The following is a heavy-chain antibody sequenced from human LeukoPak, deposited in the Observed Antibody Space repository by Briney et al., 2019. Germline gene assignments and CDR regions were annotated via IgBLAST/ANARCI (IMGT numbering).Heavy chain of an antibody. CDR2: IIYSGDT. CDR3: VRHFHGSGYVVDL. CDR1: GGSISSTSYY. Sequence: SETLSLTCIASGGSISSTSYYWGWIRRPPGRGLEWIGGIIYSGDTKFNPSLKSRVTISVDTTKNQFSLKLTSVTAADTAVYFCVRHFHGSGYVVDLRGQGTLVTVSS. D-gene: IGHD5-12*01. V-gene: IGHV4-39*01. J-gene: IGHJ5*02.